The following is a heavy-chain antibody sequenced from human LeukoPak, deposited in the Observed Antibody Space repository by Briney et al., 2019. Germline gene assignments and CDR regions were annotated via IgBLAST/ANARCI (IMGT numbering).Heavy chain of an antibody. V-gene: IGHV1-69*04. Sequence: SVKVSCKASGGTFSSYAISWVRQAPGQGLEWMGRIIPILGIANHAQKFQGRVTITADKSTSTAYMELSSLRSEDTAVYYCASSLERSVTNLYWFDPWGQGTLVTVSS. CDR1: GGTFSSYA. D-gene: IGHD4-17*01. CDR2: IIPILGIA. J-gene: IGHJ5*02. CDR3: ASSLERSVTNLYWFDP.